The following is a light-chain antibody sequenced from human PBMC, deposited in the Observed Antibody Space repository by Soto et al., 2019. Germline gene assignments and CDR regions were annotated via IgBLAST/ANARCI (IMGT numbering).Light chain of an antibody. CDR3: MQALQSPYT. J-gene: IGKJ2*01. Sequence: DIVMTQSPLSLPVTPGEPASISCRSSQSLLHSNGYNYLHWYLQKPGQSPQLLISLGSNRASGVPARFSGSGSATDFTLNIARVEAEDFGVYYCMQALQSPYTFGQGTKLEIK. CDR1: QSLLHSNGYNY. V-gene: IGKV2-28*01. CDR2: LGS.